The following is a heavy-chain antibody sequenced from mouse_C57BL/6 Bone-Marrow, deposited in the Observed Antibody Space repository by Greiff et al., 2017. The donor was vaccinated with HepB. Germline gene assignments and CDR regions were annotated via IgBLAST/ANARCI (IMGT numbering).Heavy chain of an antibody. J-gene: IGHJ4*01. CDR2: IYPSDSET. CDR3: ARKGLLGYAMDY. V-gene: IGHV1-61*01. CDR1: GYTFTSYW. Sequence: QVQLKQPGAELVRPGSSVKLSCKASGYTFTSYWMDWVKQRPGQGLEWIGNIYPSDSETHYNQKFKDKATLTVDKSSSTAYMQLSSLTSEDSAVYYCARKGLLGYAMDYWGQGTSVTVSS. D-gene: IGHD2-3*01.